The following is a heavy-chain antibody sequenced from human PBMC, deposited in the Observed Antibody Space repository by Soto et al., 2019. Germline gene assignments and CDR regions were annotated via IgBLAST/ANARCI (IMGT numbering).Heavy chain of an antibody. CDR2: ISGSGGST. V-gene: IGHV3-23*01. D-gene: IGHD3-9*01. J-gene: IGHJ6*02. Sequence: EVQLLESGGGLVQPGGSLRLSCAASGFTFSSYAMSWVRQAPGKGLEWVSAISGSGGSTYYADSVKGRVTISRDNSKNTLYLQMNSLRAEDTAVYYCAKYVWAITRFGGMDVWGQGTTVTVSS. CDR1: GFTFSSYA. CDR3: AKYVWAITRFGGMDV.